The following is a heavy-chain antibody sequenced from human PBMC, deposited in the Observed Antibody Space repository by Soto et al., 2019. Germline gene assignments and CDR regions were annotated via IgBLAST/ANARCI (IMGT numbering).Heavy chain of an antibody. V-gene: IGHV4-4*07. D-gene: IGHD5-12*01. CDR2: IFSSGST. CDR3: AREGSYSAYNFAHGIQLCSFDF. J-gene: IGHJ4*02. Sequence: SETLSLTCTVSGGSINTFYWSWVRQPAGKGLEWIARIFSSGSTSFNPSLERRVAMSVDTSKNHFSLKLSSVTAADMAVYYSAREGSYSAYNFAHGIQLCSFDFWGQGALVTVSS. CDR1: GGSINTFY.